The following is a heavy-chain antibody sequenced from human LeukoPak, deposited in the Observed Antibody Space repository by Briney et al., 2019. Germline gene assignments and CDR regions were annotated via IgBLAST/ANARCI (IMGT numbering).Heavy chain of an antibody. CDR2: SDPEDGET. CDR1: GYTLTELS. V-gene: IGHV1-24*01. J-gene: IGHJ4*02. D-gene: IGHD3-16*02. CDR3: ATVRMSVRLGELSSEYFYYFDY. Sequence: ASVKVSCKVSGYTLTELSMHWVRQAPGKGLEWMGGSDPEDGETIYAQKFQGRVTMTEDTSTDTAYMELSSLRSEDTAVYYCATVRMSVRLGELSSEYFYYFDYWGQGTLVTASS.